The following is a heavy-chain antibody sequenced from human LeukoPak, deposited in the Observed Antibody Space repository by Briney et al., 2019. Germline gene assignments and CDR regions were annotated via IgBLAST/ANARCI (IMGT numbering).Heavy chain of an antibody. D-gene: IGHD2-2*01. CDR2: IYYSGST. J-gene: IGHJ4*02. CDR1: GGSISSSSYY. Sequence: SETLSLTCTVSGGSISSSSYYWGWIRQPPGKGLEWIGSIYYSGSTYYNPSLKSRVTISIDTSKNQFSLKLSSVTAADTAVYYYAREGVIVVVPAFDYWGQGTLVTVSS. CDR3: AREGVIVVVPAFDY. V-gene: IGHV4-39*07.